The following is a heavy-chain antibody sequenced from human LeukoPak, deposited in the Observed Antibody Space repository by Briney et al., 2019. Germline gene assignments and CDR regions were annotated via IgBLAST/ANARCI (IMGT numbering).Heavy chain of an antibody. CDR3: ASRKLGNDY. J-gene: IGHJ4*02. CDR2: INYSGST. CDR1: SGSIRSYY. V-gene: IGHV4-59*01. Sequence: PSETLSLTCTVSSGSIRSYYWSWIRQPPGKGLEWIGYINYSGSTNYNPSHKSRVTISADTSKNQFSLKLISVTAADTAVYYCASRKLGNDYWGQGTLVTVSS. D-gene: IGHD7-27*01.